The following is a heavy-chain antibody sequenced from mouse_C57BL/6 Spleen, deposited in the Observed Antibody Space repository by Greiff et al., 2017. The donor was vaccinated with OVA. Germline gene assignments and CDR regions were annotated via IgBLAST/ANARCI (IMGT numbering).Heavy chain of an antibody. CDR2: IYPGDGDT. CDR3: ARWSDGYYLYYFDY. CDR1: GYAFSSSW. D-gene: IGHD2-3*01. Sequence: VKLQESGPELVKPGASVKISCKASGYAFSSSWMNWVKQRPGKGLEWIGRIYPGDGDTNYNGKFKGTATLTADKSSSTAYMQLSSLTSEDSAVCFCARWSDGYYLYYFDYWGQGTTLTVSS. V-gene: IGHV1-82*01. J-gene: IGHJ2*01.